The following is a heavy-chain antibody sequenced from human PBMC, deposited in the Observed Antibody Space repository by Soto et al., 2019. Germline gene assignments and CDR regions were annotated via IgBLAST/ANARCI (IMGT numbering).Heavy chain of an antibody. D-gene: IGHD5-18*01. V-gene: IGHV2-70*01. CDR3: SRAVGGFTYGYTDY. CDR2: IDWADDK. Sequence: SGPTLVNPTQTLTLTCTFSGFSLSTTGMCVSWIRQPPGKALEWLALIDWADDKYYSTSLKTRLTISKDTSKNQVVLTMTNVEPVDTATYFCSRAVGGFTYGYTDYWGQGTLVTV. J-gene: IGHJ4*02. CDR1: GFSLSTTGMC.